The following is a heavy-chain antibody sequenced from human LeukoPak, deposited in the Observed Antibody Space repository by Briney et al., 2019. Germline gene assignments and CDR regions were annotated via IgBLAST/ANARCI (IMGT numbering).Heavy chain of an antibody. D-gene: IGHD6-19*01. CDR1: GFTFSGST. V-gene: IGHV3-73*01. CDR3: TSPQADSGATYFRH. Sequence: GGSLRLSCAASGFTFSGSTMHWVRQASGKGLEWIGRIRSKVSSYPTAYAASVKGRFTISRDDAKNTAYLQMDSLKTEDTAVYYCTSPQADSGATYFRHWGQGTLVTVSS. CDR2: IRSKVSSYPT. J-gene: IGHJ1*01.